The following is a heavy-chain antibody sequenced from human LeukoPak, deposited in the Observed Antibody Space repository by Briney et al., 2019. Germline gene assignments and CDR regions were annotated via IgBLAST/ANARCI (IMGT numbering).Heavy chain of an antibody. Sequence: SETLSLTCAVSGGSISSGGYSWSWIRQPPGKGLEWIGYIYHSGSTYYNPSLKSRVTISVDRSKNQFSLKLSSVTAADTAVYYCASQYYYDSSGQYSSVDYWGQGTLVTVSS. CDR1: GGSISSGGYS. D-gene: IGHD3-22*01. CDR3: ASQYYYDSSGQYSSVDY. CDR2: IYHSGST. J-gene: IGHJ4*02. V-gene: IGHV4-30-2*01.